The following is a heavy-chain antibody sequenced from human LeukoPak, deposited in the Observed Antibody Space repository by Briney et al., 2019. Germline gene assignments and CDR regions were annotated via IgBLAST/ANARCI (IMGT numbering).Heavy chain of an antibody. J-gene: IGHJ4*02. V-gene: IGHV6-1*01. Sequence: SQTLSLTCAISGDSVSSNSAAWNWIRQSPSRGLEWLGRTYYRSKWYNEYALFMQGRISIDPDISKNQFSLQLKTVTPEDTAIYYCARAETYSGRIFDFWGQGALVTVSS. CDR2: TYYRSKWYN. CDR3: ARAETYSGRIFDF. D-gene: IGHD1-26*01. CDR1: GDSVSSNSAA.